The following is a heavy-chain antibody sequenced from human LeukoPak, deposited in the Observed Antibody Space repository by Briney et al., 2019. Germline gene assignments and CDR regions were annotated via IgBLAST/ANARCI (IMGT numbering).Heavy chain of an antibody. CDR1: GFTLSTHG. V-gene: IGHV3-23*01. CDR2: ISSRDDTT. Sequence: GGSLRLSCAAEGFTLSTHGMSWVRQAPGKGLEWVSSISSRDDTTNYADSVKGRFTISRDGSKNTLYLQLNSLRAEDTAVYYCARDKYVDSSGWYAPHYYYYGMDVWGQGTTVTVSS. CDR3: ARDKYVDSSGWYAPHYYYYGMDV. J-gene: IGHJ6*02. D-gene: IGHD6-19*01.